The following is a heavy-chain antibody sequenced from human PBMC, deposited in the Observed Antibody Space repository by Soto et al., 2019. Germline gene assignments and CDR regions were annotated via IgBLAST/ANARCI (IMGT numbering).Heavy chain of an antibody. D-gene: IGHD3-10*01. Sequence: SETLSLTCTVSGGSISSSSYYWGWIRQPPGKGLEWIGSIYYSGSTYYNPSLKSRVTISVDTSKNQFSLKLSSVTAADTAVYYCARHAKLLWFGELPYYMDVWGKGTTVTVSS. CDR2: IYYSGST. CDR3: ARHAKLLWFGELPYYMDV. CDR1: GGSISSSSYY. V-gene: IGHV4-39*01. J-gene: IGHJ6*03.